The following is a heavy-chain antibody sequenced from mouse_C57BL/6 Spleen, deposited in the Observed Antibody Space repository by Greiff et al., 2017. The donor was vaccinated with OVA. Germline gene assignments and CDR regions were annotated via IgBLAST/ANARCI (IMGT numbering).Heavy chain of an antibody. CDR1: GYTFTDYE. CDR3: TNYGNSWFAY. CDR2: IDPETGGT. J-gene: IGHJ3*01. Sequence: QVQLQQSGAELVRPGASVTLSCKASGYTFTDYEMHWVKQTPVHGLEWIGAIDPETGGTAYNQKFKGKAILTADKSSSTAYMELRSLTSEDSAVYYCTNYGNSWFAYWGQGTLVTVSA. V-gene: IGHV1-15*01. D-gene: IGHD2-1*01.